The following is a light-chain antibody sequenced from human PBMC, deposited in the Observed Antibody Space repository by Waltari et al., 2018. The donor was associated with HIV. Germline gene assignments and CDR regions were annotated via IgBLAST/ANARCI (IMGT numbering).Light chain of an antibody. CDR3: SSWDSSLTTWL. V-gene: IGLV10-54*01. Sequence: QAGLTQPPSVSGGLSQTATPTCVADGTHVGKQGAFWLHHHQGHPPTLRSYRNSTRPSGVSERFSASRSGDTASLTITGLQPEDEATYSCSSWDSSLTTWLFGGGTELTVL. CDR1: GTHVGKQG. J-gene: IGLJ2*01. CDR2: RNS.